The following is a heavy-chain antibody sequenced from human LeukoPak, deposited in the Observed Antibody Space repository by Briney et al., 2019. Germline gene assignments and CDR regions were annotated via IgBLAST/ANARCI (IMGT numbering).Heavy chain of an antibody. V-gene: IGHV1-18*01. J-gene: IGHJ4*02. CDR1: GYTFTSYG. D-gene: IGHD1-26*01. CDR3: ALVGATARLFDY. CDR2: ISAYNGNT. Sequence: ASVKVSCKASGYTFTSYGISWVRQAPGQGLEWMGWISAYNGNTNYAQKVQGRVTMTTDTSTSTAYMELRSLRSDDTAVYYCALVGATARLFDYWGQGTLVTVSS.